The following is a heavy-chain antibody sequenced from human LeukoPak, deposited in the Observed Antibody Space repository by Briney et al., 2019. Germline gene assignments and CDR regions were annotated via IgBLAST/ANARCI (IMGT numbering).Heavy chain of an antibody. J-gene: IGHJ4*02. D-gene: IGHD3-10*01. Sequence: GGSLRLSCAAFGFMFHGYAMTWVRQAPGKGLEWVSAISASGGGTYYADSVKGRFTISRDNSKNTLYLQMNSLRAEDTAVYYCARDVTMVRGDPFDYWGQGTLVTVSS. CDR3: ARDVTMVRGDPFDY. CDR1: GFMFHGYA. V-gene: IGHV3-23*01. CDR2: ISASGGGT.